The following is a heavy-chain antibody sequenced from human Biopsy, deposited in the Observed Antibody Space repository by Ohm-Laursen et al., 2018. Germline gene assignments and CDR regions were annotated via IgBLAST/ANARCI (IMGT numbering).Heavy chain of an antibody. CDR2: ISDRGTT. V-gene: IGHV4-59*01. CDR3: ARLYRLDDYWNDDPPDAFDV. J-gene: IGHJ3*01. Sequence: GTLSLTCTVYGGSISSDYWSWIRQSPRKGLEWIGHISDRGTTNYNPSLRGRVTISVDTSKKQFSPKLSSVTAADTAVFFCARLYRLDDYWNDDPPDAFDVWGQGTMVTVSS. D-gene: IGHD3-3*01. CDR1: GGSISSDY.